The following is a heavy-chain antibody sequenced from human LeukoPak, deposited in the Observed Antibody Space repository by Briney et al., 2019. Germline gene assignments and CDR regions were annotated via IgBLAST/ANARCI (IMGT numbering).Heavy chain of an antibody. CDR1: GFTFRNYA. CDR3: AREANIVGATSYFDY. J-gene: IGHJ4*02. Sequence: GGSLRLSCAASGFTFRNYAMSWVRQAPGKGLEWVSTVTGSGGSTYYADSVKGRFTISRDNSKNTLYLQMNSLRAEDTAVYYCAREANIVGATSYFDYWGQGTLVTVSS. V-gene: IGHV3-23*01. D-gene: IGHD1-26*01. CDR2: VTGSGGST.